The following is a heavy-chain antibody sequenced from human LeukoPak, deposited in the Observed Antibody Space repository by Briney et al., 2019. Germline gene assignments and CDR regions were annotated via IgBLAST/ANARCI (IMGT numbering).Heavy chain of an antibody. V-gene: IGHV1-8*03. J-gene: IGHJ6*03. CDR3: ARALPLRFLEPYYYMDV. Sequence: ASVKVSCKASGYTFTSYDINWVRQATGQGLEWMRWMNPNSGNTGYAQKFQGRVTITRNTSISTAYMELSSLRSEDTAVYYCARALPLRFLEPYYYMDVWGKGTTVTVSS. D-gene: IGHD3-3*01. CDR2: MNPNSGNT. CDR1: GYTFTSYD.